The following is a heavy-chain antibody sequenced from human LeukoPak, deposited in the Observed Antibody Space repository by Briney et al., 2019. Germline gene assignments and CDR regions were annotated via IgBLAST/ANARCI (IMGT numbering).Heavy chain of an antibody. CDR3: ARLLNDYGDYILEY. CDR2: INPSGGST. Sequence: ASVKVSCKASGYTFTSYYMHWVRQAPGQGLEWMGIINPSGGSTSYAQKFQGRVTITADESTSTAYMELSSLRSEDTAVYYCARLLNDYGDYILEYWGQGTLVTVSS. CDR1: GYTFTSYY. D-gene: IGHD4-17*01. V-gene: IGHV1-46*01. J-gene: IGHJ4*02.